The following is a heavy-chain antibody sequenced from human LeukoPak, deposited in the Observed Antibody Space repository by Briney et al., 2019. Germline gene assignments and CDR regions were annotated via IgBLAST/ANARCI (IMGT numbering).Heavy chain of an antibody. Sequence: SETLSLTCTVSGGSVSSGSYYWSWIRQPPGKGLEWIGYIYYSGSTNYNPSLKSRVTISVDTSKNQFSLKLSSVTAAGTAVYYCARLSIAATGNWFDPWGQGTLVTVSS. CDR1: GGSVSSGSYY. V-gene: IGHV4-61*01. CDR2: IYYSGST. D-gene: IGHD6-13*01. J-gene: IGHJ5*02. CDR3: ARLSIAATGNWFDP.